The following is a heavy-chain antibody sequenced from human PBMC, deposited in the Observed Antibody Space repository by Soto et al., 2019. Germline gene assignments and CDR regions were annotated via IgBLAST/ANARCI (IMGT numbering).Heavy chain of an antibody. Sequence: PSETLSLTCAVSGGSISSGLSSWSWIRQPPGKGLEWIGYIYHIGSSSYNPSLKSRVTISIDKSKNHFSLNLTSVTAADTAVYYCAREVGDLVGRHIDNCGQGTLVTVCS. J-gene: IGHJ4*02. CDR1: GGSISSGLSS. CDR3: AREVGDLVGRHIDN. CDR2: IYHIGSS. D-gene: IGHD2-21*01. V-gene: IGHV4-30-2*01.